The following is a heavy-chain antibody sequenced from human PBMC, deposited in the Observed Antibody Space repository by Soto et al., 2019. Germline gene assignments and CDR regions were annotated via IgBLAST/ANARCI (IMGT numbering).Heavy chain of an antibody. CDR3: AADTGDIEVVPATT. D-gene: IGHD2-15*01. CDR2: ISPASTYI. CDR1: GLNFEKCS. V-gene: IGHV3-21*04. J-gene: IGHJ4*02. Sequence: PWGSLRLSCAASGLNFEKCSMNWVRQPPGKGPEWLASISPASTYIRYADSVKGRFTISRDNARNSLSLQMMSLRADDTAMYFCAADTGDIEVVPATTWGQGTLVTVSS.